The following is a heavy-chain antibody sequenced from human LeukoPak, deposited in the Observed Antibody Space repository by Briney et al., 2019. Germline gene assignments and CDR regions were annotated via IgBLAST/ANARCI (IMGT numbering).Heavy chain of an antibody. CDR3: ARLSHLNWFDP. CDR2: IYYSGST. V-gene: IGHV4-59*01. Sequence: SETLSLTCTVSGGSISSYYWSWIQQPPGKGLEWIGYIYYSGSTNYNPSLKSRVTISVDTSKNQFSLKLSSVTAADTAVYYCARLSHLNWFDPWGQGTLVTVSS. CDR1: GGSISSYY. J-gene: IGHJ5*02.